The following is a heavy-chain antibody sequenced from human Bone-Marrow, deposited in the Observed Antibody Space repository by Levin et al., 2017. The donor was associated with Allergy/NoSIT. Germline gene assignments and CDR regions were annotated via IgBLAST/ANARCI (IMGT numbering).Heavy chain of an antibody. D-gene: IGHD3-9*01. V-gene: IGHV4-61*02. CDR3: ARGNYDILTGFSPATG. Sequence: SETLSLTCTVSGGFISNGSYYWDWIRQPAGKGLEWIGRIYTSGSTDYNPSLKSRITISVDTSQNQFSLKLSSVTAADTAVYYCARGNYDILTGFSPATGWGQGTLVTVSS. CDR1: GGFISNGSYY. CDR2: IYTSGST. J-gene: IGHJ4*02.